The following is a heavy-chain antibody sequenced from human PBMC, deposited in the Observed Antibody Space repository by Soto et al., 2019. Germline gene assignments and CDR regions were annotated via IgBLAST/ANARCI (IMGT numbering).Heavy chain of an antibody. D-gene: IGHD3-22*01. V-gene: IGHV1-2*02. CDR3: ARNYYDSSDRDYLVY. CDR2: INPITGGT. CDR1: GYTFTSYY. J-gene: IGHJ4*02. Sequence: ASVKVSCKASGYTFTSYYIHWVRQAPGQGLEWMGWINPITGGTNYAPKFQGRVTMTRDTSITTAYMELSRLRSDDTAVYYCARNYYDSSDRDYLVYWGQGTLVTVSS.